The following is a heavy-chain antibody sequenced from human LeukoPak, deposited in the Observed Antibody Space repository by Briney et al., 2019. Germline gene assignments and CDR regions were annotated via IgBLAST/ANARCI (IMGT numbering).Heavy chain of an antibody. J-gene: IGHJ4*02. CDR1: GFTFSSYA. D-gene: IGHD2-2*02. Sequence: GGSLRLSCAASGFTFSSYAMSWVRQAPGKGLEWVSSISSSSSYIYYADSVKGQFTISRDNAKNSLYLQMNSLRAEDTAVYYCARGRGYCSSTSCYTCFDYWGQGTLVTVSS. V-gene: IGHV3-21*01. CDR2: ISSSSSYI. CDR3: ARGRGYCSSTSCYTCFDY.